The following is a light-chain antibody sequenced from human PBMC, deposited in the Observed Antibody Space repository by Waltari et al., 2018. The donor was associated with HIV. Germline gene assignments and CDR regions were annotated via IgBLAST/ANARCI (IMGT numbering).Light chain of an antibody. Sequence: DIVMTQSPDSLAVSLGERATINCKSSQSVLYSSSNKDYLAWYQQKPAQPPKLLFYWASTRESGVPDRFGGSGSGTNFTLTINSLQAEDVAVYYCQQYYSTPVTFGGGTKVEIK. CDR3: QQYYSTPVT. V-gene: IGKV4-1*01. CDR2: WAS. J-gene: IGKJ4*01. CDR1: QSVLYSSSNKDY.